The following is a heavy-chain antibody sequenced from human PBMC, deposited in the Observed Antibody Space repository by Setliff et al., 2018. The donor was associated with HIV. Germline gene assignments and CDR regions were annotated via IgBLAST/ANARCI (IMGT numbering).Heavy chain of an antibody. J-gene: IGHJ6*03. D-gene: IGHD6-19*01. Sequence: SETLSLTCTVSGDSVSGYYWTWIRQPPGKGLEWIGYIHYSGSINYNPSLKSRVTISGDSSKNQVSLMLSSVTAADTAVYFCARVPSSGWYGGHHYMDVWGKGAAVTVSS. CDR3: ARVPSSGWYGGHHYMDV. CDR2: IHYSGSI. CDR1: GDSVSGYY. V-gene: IGHV4-59*02.